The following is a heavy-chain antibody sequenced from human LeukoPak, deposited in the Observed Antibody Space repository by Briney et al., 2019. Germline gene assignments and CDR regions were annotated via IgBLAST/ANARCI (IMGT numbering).Heavy chain of an antibody. Sequence: GRSLRLSCAASGFTFDDYAMHWVRQAPGKGLEWVSGISWNSGSIDYADSVKGRFTISRDNAKNSLYLQMNSLRAEDTAVYYCARDFYSSGWYESYGMDVWGQGTTVTVSS. J-gene: IGHJ6*02. D-gene: IGHD6-19*01. CDR1: GFTFDDYA. CDR2: ISWNSGSI. V-gene: IGHV3-9*01. CDR3: ARDFYSSGWYESYGMDV.